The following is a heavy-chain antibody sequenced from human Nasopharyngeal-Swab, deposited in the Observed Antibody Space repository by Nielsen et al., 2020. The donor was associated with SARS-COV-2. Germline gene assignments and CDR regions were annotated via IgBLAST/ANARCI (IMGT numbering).Heavy chain of an antibody. CDR2: ISFDGSNK. CDR3: AREFEATGATYLDS. D-gene: IGHD1-26*01. J-gene: IGHJ4*02. CDR1: GFTFNSHG. Sequence: GESLKISCAASGFTFNSHGMHWVRQAPGKGLEWVAVISFDGSNKYYADSVKGRFTISRDNSKNTLYLQMNSLRAEDTAVYYCAREFEATGATYLDSWGLGTLVTVSS. V-gene: IGHV3-30*03.